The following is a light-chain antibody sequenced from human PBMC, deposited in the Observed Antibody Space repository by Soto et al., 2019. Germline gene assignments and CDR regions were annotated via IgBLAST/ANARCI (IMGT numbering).Light chain of an antibody. Sequence: EIVMTQSPATLSVSPGEGATLSCRASQSVSNYLAWYQQKPGQAPRLLIYGASIRATGIPARFSGSGSGTDFTLTISSLQPEDFVVYYCQQYNSWPLTFGQGTKVDI. V-gene: IGKV3-15*01. J-gene: IGKJ1*01. CDR1: QSVSNY. CDR3: QQYNSWPLT. CDR2: GAS.